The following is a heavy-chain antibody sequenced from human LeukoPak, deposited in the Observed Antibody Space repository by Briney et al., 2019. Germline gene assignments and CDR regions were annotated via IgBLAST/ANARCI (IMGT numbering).Heavy chain of an antibody. CDR1: GGTFSSYA. CDR3: ARGDLRYCSGGSCYSLYYYYMDV. V-gene: IGHV1-69*01. Sequence: ASVKVSCKASGGTFSSYAISWVRQAPGQGLEWMGGIIPIFGTANYAQKFQGRVTITADESTSTAYMELSSLRSEDTAVYYCARGDLRYCSGGSCYSLYYYYMDVWGKGTTVTISS. CDR2: IIPIFGTA. D-gene: IGHD2-15*01. J-gene: IGHJ6*03.